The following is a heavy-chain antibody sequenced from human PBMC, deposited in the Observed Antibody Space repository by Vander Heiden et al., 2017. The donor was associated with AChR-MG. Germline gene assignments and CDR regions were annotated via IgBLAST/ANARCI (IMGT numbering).Heavy chain of an antibody. CDR2: MYHTGST. J-gene: IGHJ5*02. CDR1: GASIRSSF. V-gene: IGHV4-59*01. CDR3: ARYCSTTNCYNTYLGWFDP. Sequence: QVQLQESGPGLVKPSETLSLTCTVSGASIRSSFWGWIRQTPGKGLEWIAYMYHTGSTNYNPSLKSRVTISIDTSKNQFSLRLNSVTAADTAVYYCARYCSTTNCYNTYLGWFDPWGQGTLVTVSS. D-gene: IGHD2-2*01.